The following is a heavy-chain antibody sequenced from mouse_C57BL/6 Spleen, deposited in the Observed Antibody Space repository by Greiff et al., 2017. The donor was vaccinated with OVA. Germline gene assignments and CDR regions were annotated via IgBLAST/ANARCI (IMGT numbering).Heavy chain of an antibody. V-gene: IGHV1-81*01. J-gene: IGHJ1*03. CDR3: ARQSYYSNFYWYFDV. Sequence: VQLQQSGAELARPGASVKLSCKASGYTFTSYGISWVKQRTGQGLEWIGEIYPRSGNTYYNEKFKGKATLTADKSSSTAYMELRSLTSEDSAVYFCARQSYYSNFYWYFDVWGTGTTVTVSS. D-gene: IGHD2-5*01. CDR1: GYTFTSYG. CDR2: IYPRSGNT.